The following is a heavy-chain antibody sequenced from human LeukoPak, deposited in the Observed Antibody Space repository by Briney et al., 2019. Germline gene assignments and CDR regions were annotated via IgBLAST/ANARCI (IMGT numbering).Heavy chain of an antibody. CDR1: GFTFSSYW. Sequence: GGSLRLSCAASGFTFSSYWMHWVRQAPGKGLVWVSRINSDGSSTSYADSVKGRFTISRDNAKNTLYLQMNSLRAEDTAVYYCARVEGVTTGSWTFDYWGQGTLVTVSS. CDR2: INSDGSST. J-gene: IGHJ4*02. CDR3: ARVEGVTTGSWTFDY. V-gene: IGHV3-74*01. D-gene: IGHD4-17*01.